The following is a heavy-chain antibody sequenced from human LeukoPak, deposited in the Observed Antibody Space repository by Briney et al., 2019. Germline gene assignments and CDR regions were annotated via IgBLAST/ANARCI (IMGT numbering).Heavy chain of an antibody. CDR2: ISSSSTYI. CDR1: GFSFSNYS. D-gene: IGHD1-26*01. V-gene: IGHV3-21*01. Sequence: PGGSLRLSCAASGFSFSNYSMYWVRQAPGKGLEWVSSISSSSTYIYYTESVKGRFTISRDNAKNSLFLQMNSLRAEDSAVYYCASGRNDFDYWGQGTLVTVSS. CDR3: ASGRNDFDY. J-gene: IGHJ4*02.